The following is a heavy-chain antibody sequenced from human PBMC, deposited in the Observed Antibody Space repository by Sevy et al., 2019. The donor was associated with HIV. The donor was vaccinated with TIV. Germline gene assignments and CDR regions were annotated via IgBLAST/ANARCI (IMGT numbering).Heavy chain of an antibody. V-gene: IGHV4-4*02. J-gene: IGHJ4*02. CDR2: IYRSGST. D-gene: IGHD3-22*01. CDR3: ARHGGNISGYFFDY. Sequence: SETLSLTCGVSGGSISSTKWWSWVLQPSGKGLEWIGEIYRSGSTNYNPSLKSRVTIAVDNSKNQFSLNLTSVTAADTAVYYCARHGGNISGYFFDYWGQGFLVTVSS. CDR1: GGSISSTKW.